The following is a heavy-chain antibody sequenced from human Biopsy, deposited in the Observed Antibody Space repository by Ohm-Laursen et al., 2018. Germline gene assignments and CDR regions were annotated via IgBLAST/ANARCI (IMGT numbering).Heavy chain of an antibody. Sequence: TLSLTCTVSSGSISSDYWSWIRQTPGKGLEWTGNIYYSGSTNYNPSIKRRVTISVDTSKNQFSLRLNSVTAADTAVYYCARATNSTGWPYYYFYGMDVWGQGTTVTVSS. V-gene: IGHV4-59*01. CDR2: IYYSGST. CDR3: ARATNSTGWPYYYFYGMDV. D-gene: IGHD2/OR15-2a*01. CDR1: SGSISSDY. J-gene: IGHJ6*02.